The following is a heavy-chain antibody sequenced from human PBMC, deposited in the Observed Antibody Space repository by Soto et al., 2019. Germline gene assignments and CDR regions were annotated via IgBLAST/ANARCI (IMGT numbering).Heavy chain of an antibody. V-gene: IGHV1-69*01. J-gene: IGHJ6*02. CDR3: ARNGPYGSSRSGMDV. Sequence: QVQLVQSGAEVKEPGSSVKVSCKASGGSFETFIMNWVRQTPGRGLEWMGGVVPILGTPTYAVRSKGKVKISATRSAGTTHLEVTSLRSEDSGIYYSARNGPYGSSRSGMDVWGQGTTVIVSS. CDR2: VVPILGTP. CDR1: GGSFETFI. D-gene: IGHD3-10*01.